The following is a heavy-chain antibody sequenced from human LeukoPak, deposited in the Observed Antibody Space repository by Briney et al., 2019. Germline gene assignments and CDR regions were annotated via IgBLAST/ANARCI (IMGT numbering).Heavy chain of an antibody. CDR2: MNPDSGHT. Sequence: ASVKVSCKASGHTFTSHEIIWVRQATGQGLEWMGWMNPDSGHTASAQKIQGRVTLTTLNSINTAYMQLSSLTSEDTAVYYCALNRGGLSYWGQGALVTVSS. CDR1: GHTFTSHE. J-gene: IGHJ4*02. CDR3: ALNRGGLSY. V-gene: IGHV1-8*01. D-gene: IGHD3-10*01.